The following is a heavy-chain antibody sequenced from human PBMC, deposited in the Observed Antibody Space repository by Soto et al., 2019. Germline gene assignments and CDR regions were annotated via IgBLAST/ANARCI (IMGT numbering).Heavy chain of an antibody. CDR1: GFTFSSYS. CDR3: ARAPPGTTLDY. V-gene: IGHV3-21*01. J-gene: IGHJ4*02. Sequence: GGSLRLSCAASGFTFSSYSMNWVRQAPGKGLEWVSSISSSSSYIYYADSVKGRFTISRDNAKNSLYLQMNSLRAEDTAVYCCARAPPGTTLDYWGQGTLVTVSS. D-gene: IGHD1-7*01. CDR2: ISSSSSYI.